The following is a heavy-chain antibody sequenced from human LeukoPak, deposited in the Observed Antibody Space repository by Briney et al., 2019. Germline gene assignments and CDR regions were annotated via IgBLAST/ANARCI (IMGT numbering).Heavy chain of an antibody. CDR1: GFTFSSYG. Sequence: PGGSLRLSCAASGFTFSSYGMHWVRQAPGKGLEWVAVISYDGSNKYYADSVKGRFTISRDNSKNTLYLQMNSLRAEDTAVYYCARDGGTSRSSLGYYYYYMDVWGKGTTVTVSS. CDR2: ISYDGSNK. V-gene: IGHV3-30*03. CDR3: ARDGGTSRSSLGYYYYYMDV. J-gene: IGHJ6*03. D-gene: IGHD6-6*01.